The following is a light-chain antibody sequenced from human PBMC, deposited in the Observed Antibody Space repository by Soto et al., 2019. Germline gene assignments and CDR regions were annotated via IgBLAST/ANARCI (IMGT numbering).Light chain of an antibody. CDR1: SSNIGSHP. Sequence: HSVLTQPPSASGTPGQRVTISCSGSSSNIGSHPVDWYQHLPGMAPKLLIYSTDQRPSGITDRFSGSKSGTSASLAISGLQSEDEADYYCAAWYDSLKGWVFGGGTKLTVL. CDR2: STD. J-gene: IGLJ3*02. CDR3: AAWYDSLKGWV. V-gene: IGLV1-44*01.